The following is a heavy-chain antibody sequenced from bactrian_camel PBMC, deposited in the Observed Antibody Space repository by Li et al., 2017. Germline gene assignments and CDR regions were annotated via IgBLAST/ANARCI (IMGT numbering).Heavy chain of an antibody. J-gene: IGHJ4*01. CDR1: GYTSSHY. V-gene: IGHV3S29*01. Sequence: QVQLVESGGGSVQAGGSLRLSCSVSGYTSSHYMAWFRQVPGEGREAVATIYSGDGFEPFYDDSVKGRFTISRDNAKHTYYLQMNNLKPDDTAMYYCAASRGGRWLGETAYMHWGQGTQVTVS. D-gene: IGHD2*01. CDR3: AASRGGRWLGETAYMH. CDR2: IYSGDGFEP.